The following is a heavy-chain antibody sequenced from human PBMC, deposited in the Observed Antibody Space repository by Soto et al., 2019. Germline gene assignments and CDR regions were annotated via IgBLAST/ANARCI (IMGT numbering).Heavy chain of an antibody. CDR2: IIPIFGTA. CDR3: ARDSSTVPLYSSGSP. Sequence: VASVKVSCKASGGTFSSYAISWVRQAPGQGLEWMGGIIPIFGTANYAQKFQGRVTITADESTSTAYMELSSLRSEDTAVYYCARDSSTVPLYSSGSPWGQGTLVTVSS. J-gene: IGHJ5*02. V-gene: IGHV1-69*13. CDR1: GGTFSSYA. D-gene: IGHD3-22*01.